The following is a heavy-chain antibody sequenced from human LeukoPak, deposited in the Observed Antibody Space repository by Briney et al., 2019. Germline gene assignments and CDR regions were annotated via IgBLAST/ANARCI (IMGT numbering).Heavy chain of an antibody. CDR3: AKDSYDDSI. CDR1: GFTFSSYG. J-gene: IGHJ1*01. D-gene: IGHD5-18*01. V-gene: IGHV3-23*01. CDR2: ISDSGGRT. Sequence: GGSLRLSCAASGFTFSSYGMTWVRQAPGKGLEWVSAISDSGGRTFCADSVKGRFTISRDNSKNTLYLQINSLRAGDTAVYYCAKDSYDDSIWGQGTLVTVSS.